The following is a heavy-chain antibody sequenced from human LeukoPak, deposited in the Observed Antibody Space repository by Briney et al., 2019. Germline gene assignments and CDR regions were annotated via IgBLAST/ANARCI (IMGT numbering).Heavy chain of an antibody. CDR1: GYSISSGYY. D-gene: IGHD4-17*01. CDR3: AASYGDYANWFDP. Sequence: SETLSLTCTVSGYSISSGYYWGWIRQPPGKGLEWIGSIYHSGSTNYNPSLKSRVTISVDTSKNQFSLKLSSVTAADTAVYYCAASYGDYANWFDPWGQGTLVTVSS. V-gene: IGHV4-38-2*02. J-gene: IGHJ5*02. CDR2: IYHSGST.